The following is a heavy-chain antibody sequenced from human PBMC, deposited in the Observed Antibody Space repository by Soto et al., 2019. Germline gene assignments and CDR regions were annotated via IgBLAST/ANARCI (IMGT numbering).Heavy chain of an antibody. D-gene: IGHD2-8*01. Sequence: PSETLSLTCTVSGASISGFYLSWVRQSAGKGLEWIGRIYATGTTDYNPYPESRVMMSVDTSKKQFSLKLKAATAADTAVYYCVRYGPKTLRDWFDPWGQGISVTVSS. CDR3: VRYGPKTLRDWFDP. CDR2: IYATGTT. J-gene: IGHJ5*02. CDR1: GASISGFY. V-gene: IGHV4-4*07.